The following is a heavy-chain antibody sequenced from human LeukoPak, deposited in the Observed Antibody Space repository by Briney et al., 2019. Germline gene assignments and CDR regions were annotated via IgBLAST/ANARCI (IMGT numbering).Heavy chain of an antibody. D-gene: IGHD2-21*02. CDR1: GFTFSRYS. CDR3: ASRNQYCGGDCFWAFDI. Sequence: KSGGSLRLSCGASGFTFSRYSMNWVRPAPGKGLEWVSSISSSGSHIYYADSVKGRFTISRDNAKNSLYLQMNSLRAEDTAVYYCASRNQYCGGDCFWAFDIWGQGTMVTVSS. J-gene: IGHJ3*02. CDR2: ISSSGSHI. V-gene: IGHV3-21*01.